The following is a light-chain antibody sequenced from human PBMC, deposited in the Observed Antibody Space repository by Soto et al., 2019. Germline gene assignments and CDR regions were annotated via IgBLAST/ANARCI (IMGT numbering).Light chain of an antibody. CDR2: DTS. Sequence: IVLTQSPVTLSLSPGERATLSCRASQSVSNYLAWYQHQPGRAPRLLIYDTSNRATGIPARFSGGGSGTDFTLSISNLEPEEFAVYYCQQRTNWALTFGGGTSVEIK. V-gene: IGKV3-11*01. CDR1: QSVSNY. J-gene: IGKJ4*01. CDR3: QQRTNWALT.